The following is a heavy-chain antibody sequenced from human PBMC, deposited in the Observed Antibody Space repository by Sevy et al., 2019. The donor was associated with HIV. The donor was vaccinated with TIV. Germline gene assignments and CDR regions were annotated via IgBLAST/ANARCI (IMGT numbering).Heavy chain of an antibody. CDR3: ARAASSWWEQDAFDI. V-gene: IGHV3-53*01. CDR2: IYSGGST. Sequence: GGSLRLSCAASGFTVSSNYMSWVRQAPGKGLEWVSVIYSGGSTYYAYSVKGRFTISRDNSKNTLYLQMNSLGAGDTAVYYCARAASSWWEQDAFDIWGQGTMVTVSS. J-gene: IGHJ3*02. D-gene: IGHD1-26*01. CDR1: GFTVSSNY.